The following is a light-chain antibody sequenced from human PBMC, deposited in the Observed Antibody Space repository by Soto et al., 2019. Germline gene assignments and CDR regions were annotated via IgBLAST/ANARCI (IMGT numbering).Light chain of an antibody. CDR2: GAS. CDR3: QQYNNWPPIT. Sequence: EIVLTQSPATLSLSPGERATLSCGASQSVSSYLAWYQQKPGQAPRLLIYGASTRPTGIPARFSGSGSGTEFTLTISSLQSEDFAVYYCQQYNNWPPITFGPGTKVDIK. J-gene: IGKJ3*01. V-gene: IGKV3-15*01. CDR1: QSVSSY.